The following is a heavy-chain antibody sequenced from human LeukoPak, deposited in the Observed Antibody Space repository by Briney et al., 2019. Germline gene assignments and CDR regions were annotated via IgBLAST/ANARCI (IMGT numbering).Heavy chain of an antibody. J-gene: IGHJ4*02. D-gene: IGHD4-17*01. CDR2: INHSGST. V-gene: IGHV4-34*01. CDR3: AREGYGDYEATRGTFDY. Sequence: PSETLSLTCAVYGGSFSGYYWSWIRQPPGKGLEWIGEINHSGSTNYNPSLKSRVTISVDTSKNQFSLKLSSVTAADTAVYYCAREGYGDYEATRGTFDYWGQGTLVTVSS. CDR1: GGSFSGYY.